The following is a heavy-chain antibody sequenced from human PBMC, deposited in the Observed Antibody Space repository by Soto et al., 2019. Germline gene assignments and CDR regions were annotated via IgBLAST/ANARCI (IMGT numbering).Heavy chain of an antibody. CDR1: GFTFSSYG. D-gene: IGHD3-10*01. CDR3: AKEMGGVRGVTGYYYGMDV. J-gene: IGHJ6*02. V-gene: IGHV3-30*18. CDR2: ISYDGSNK. Sequence: GGSLRLSCAASGFTFSSYGMHWVRQAPGKGLEWVAVISYDGSNKYYADSVKGRFTISRDNSKNTLYLQMNSLRAEDTAVYYCAKEMGGVRGVTGYYYGMDVWGQGTTVTVSS.